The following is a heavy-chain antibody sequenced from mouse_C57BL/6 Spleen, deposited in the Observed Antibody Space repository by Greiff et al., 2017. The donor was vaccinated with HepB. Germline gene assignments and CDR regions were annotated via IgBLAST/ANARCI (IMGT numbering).Heavy chain of an antibody. CDR3: TKGGLRRGDY. D-gene: IGHD2-4*01. Sequence: EVQLQQSGAELVRPGASVKLSCTASGFNIKDYYMHWVKQRPEQGLEWIGRIDPGDGDTEYAPKFQGKATMTADTSSNTAYLQLSSLTSEDTDVYYCTKGGLRRGDYWGQGTSVTVSS. J-gene: IGHJ4*01. V-gene: IGHV14-1*01. CDR1: GFNIKDYY. CDR2: IDPGDGDT.